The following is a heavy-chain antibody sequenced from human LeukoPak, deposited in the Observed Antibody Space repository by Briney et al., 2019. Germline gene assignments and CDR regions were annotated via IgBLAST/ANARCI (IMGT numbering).Heavy chain of an antibody. D-gene: IGHD6-6*01. J-gene: IGHJ4*02. CDR3: AKGVAARPFDY. CDR1: GFTFSSYS. V-gene: IGHV3-21*01. Sequence: GGSLRLSCAASGFTFSSYSMNWVRQAPGKGLEWVSSISSSSSYIYYADSVKGRFTISRDNAKNSLYLQMNSLRAEDTAVYYCAKGVAARPFDYWGQGTLVTVSS. CDR2: ISSSSSYI.